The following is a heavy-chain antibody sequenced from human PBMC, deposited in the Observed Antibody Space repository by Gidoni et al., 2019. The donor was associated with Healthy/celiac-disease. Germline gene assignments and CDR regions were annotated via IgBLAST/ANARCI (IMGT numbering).Heavy chain of an antibody. D-gene: IGHD5-18*01. CDR3: AKASGYSYGSMA. Sequence: EVQLVESGGGLVQPGGSLSLSCAASGSTFSSSAMSWVRQAPGKGLEWVSAISGSGGSTYYAEAVKGRFTISRDNSKNTLYLQMNSLRAEDTAVYYCAKASGYSYGSMAWGQGTLVTVSS. J-gene: IGHJ5*02. V-gene: IGHV3-23*04. CDR1: GSTFSSSA. CDR2: ISGSGGST.